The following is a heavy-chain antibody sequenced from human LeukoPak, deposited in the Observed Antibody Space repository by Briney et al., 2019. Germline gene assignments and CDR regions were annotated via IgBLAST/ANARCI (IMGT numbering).Heavy chain of an antibody. V-gene: IGHV4-34*01. CDR3: ARGLYLTTRGGAAAGFLDY. Sequence: ESLRLSCVVSGFSFSNSYMTWIRQSPGKGLEWIGEINHSGNTNYNPSLKSRVTISVDTSQRQFSLRLSSVTAADTAVYYCARGLYLTTRGGAAAGFLDYWGQGTLVTVSS. CDR2: INHSGNT. J-gene: IGHJ4*02. D-gene: IGHD6-13*01. CDR1: GFSFSNSY.